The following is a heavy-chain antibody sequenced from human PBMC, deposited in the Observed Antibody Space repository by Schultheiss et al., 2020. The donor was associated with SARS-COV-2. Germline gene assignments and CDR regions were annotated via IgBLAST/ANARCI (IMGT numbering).Heavy chain of an antibody. CDR2: IWYDGSNK. V-gene: IGHV3-33*08. CDR3: ARAGYYFDY. Sequence: GGSLRLSCAASGFTFDDYAMHWVRQAPDKGLEWVAVIWYDGSNKYYADSVKGRFTISRDNSKNTLYLQMNSLRAEDTAVYYCARAGYYFDYWGQGTLVTVSS. CDR1: GFTFDDYA. J-gene: IGHJ4*02.